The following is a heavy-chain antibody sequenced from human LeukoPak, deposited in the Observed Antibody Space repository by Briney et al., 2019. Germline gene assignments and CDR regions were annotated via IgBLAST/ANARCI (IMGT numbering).Heavy chain of an antibody. CDR3: ARGGLLEWLLYYYYYYGMDV. V-gene: IGHV1-8*01. Sequence: ASVNVSCKASGYTFSIYDINWVRQATGQGLEEMGWMNPNSVNTGYAQQFQGRVTMTRNTSISTAYMELSSLRSEDTAVYYCARGGLLEWLLYYYYYYGMDVWGQGTTVTVSS. CDR2: MNPNSVNT. D-gene: IGHD3-3*01. CDR1: GYTFSIYD. J-gene: IGHJ6*02.